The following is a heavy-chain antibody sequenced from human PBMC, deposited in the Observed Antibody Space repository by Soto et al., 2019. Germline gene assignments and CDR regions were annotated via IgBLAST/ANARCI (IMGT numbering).Heavy chain of an antibody. Sequence: PAETLSLSCTVSDLYISSGYYYVNWVRQPPGKGLEWIGYIYYSGSTYYNPSLKSRVTISVDTSKNQFSLKLSSVTAADTAVYYCARELWFGQDYWGQGTLVTGSS. D-gene: IGHD3-10*01. V-gene: IGHV4-30-4*01. J-gene: IGHJ4*02. CDR3: ARELWFGQDY. CDR1: DLYISSGYYY. CDR2: IYYSGST.